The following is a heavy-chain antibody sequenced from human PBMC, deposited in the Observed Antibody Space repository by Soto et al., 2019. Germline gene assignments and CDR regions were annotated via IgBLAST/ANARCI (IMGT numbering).Heavy chain of an antibody. CDR3: ARDNWGDYYYFDY. CDR1: GFTFSSYD. V-gene: IGHV3-33*01. CDR2: IWYDGSNK. J-gene: IGHJ4*02. Sequence: GGSLRLSCAASGFTFSSYDMHWVRQAPGKGLEWVAVIWYDGSNKYYADSVKGRFTISRDNSKNTLYLQMNSLRAEDTAVYYCARDNWGDYYYFDYWGQGTLVTVSS. D-gene: IGHD4-17*01.